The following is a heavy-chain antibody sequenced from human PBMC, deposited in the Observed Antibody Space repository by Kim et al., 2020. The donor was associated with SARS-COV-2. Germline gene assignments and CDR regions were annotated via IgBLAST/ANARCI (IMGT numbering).Heavy chain of an antibody. CDR2: IYYSGST. CDR1: GGSISSGGYY. CDR3: ASAPIGTNGVWESKKGENDWYFDL. Sequence: SETLSLTCTVSGGSISSGGYYWSWIRQHPGKGLEWIGYIYYSGSTYYNPSLKSRVTISVDTSKNQFSLKLSSVTAADTAVYYCASAPIGTNGVWESKKGENDWYFDLWGRGTLVTVSS. J-gene: IGHJ2*01. V-gene: IGHV4-31*03. D-gene: IGHD2-8*01.